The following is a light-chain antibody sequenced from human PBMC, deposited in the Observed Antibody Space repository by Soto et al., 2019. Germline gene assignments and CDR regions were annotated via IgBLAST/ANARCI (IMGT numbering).Light chain of an antibody. J-gene: IGKJ2*03. CDR3: PRSADFR. Sequence: DIQMTQSPSTLAASVGDTVTMTCRSSSKWLAWYQKKPGKAPKPLIYDVSNLERGVPPRFSGSTSGAESTLNSERVQPGDLGMYDGPRSADFRLGEGTKVDIK. CDR1: SSSKW. V-gene: IGKV1-5*01. CDR2: DVS.